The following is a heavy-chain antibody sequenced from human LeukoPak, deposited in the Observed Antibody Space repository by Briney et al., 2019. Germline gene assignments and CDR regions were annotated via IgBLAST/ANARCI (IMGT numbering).Heavy chain of an antibody. D-gene: IGHD3-16*01. V-gene: IGHV3-7*04. CDR2: IKQDGSEK. CDR3: VRGFDAYLGFDI. J-gene: IGHJ3*02. CDR1: GFTFTTYW. Sequence: GGSLRLSCAASGFTFTTYWMSWVRLAPGKGLEWVANIKQDGSEKYYVDSVKGRFTISRDNAKNSLYLQMSSLRAEDTAVYSCVRGFDAYLGFDIWGQGTVVTVSS.